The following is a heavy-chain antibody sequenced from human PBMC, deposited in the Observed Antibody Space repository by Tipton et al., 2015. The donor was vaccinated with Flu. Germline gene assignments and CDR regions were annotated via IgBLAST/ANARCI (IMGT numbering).Heavy chain of an antibody. CDR3: VREGDGDYFDY. Sequence: SLRLPCAASRFSFSTYSMHWVRQAPGKGLEWVAVISYAGSSKYYADSVKGRFTVSRDNSKNTLYLQMDSLRAEDTAVYYCVREGDGDYFDYWGQGTLVTVAS. CDR1: RFSFSTYS. CDR2: ISYAGSSK. D-gene: IGHD3-16*01. V-gene: IGHV3-30-3*01. J-gene: IGHJ4*02.